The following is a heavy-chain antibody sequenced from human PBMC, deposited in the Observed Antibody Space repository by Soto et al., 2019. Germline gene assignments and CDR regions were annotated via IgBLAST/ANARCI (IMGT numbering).Heavy chain of an antibody. CDR1: GYTFTSYA. J-gene: IGHJ5*02. V-gene: IGHV1-3*01. CDR2: INAGKGNT. Sequence: ASVKFSCKASGYTFTSYAMHWVRQAPGQMLECMVWINAGKGNTKYXXKFQGRVXXTRDTSASTAXMELSXLRSEDTAVYDFARLVWSYGTCFDPWCQGTLVTVSS. CDR3: ARLVWSYGTCFDP. D-gene: IGHD5-18*01.